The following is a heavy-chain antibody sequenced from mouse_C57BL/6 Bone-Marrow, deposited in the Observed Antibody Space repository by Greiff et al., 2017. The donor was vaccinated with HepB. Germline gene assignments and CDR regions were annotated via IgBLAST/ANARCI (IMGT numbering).Heavy chain of an antibody. V-gene: IGHV3-1*01. D-gene: IGHD1-1*01. Sequence: VQLQQSGPGMVKPSQSLSLTCTVTGYSITSGYDWHWIRHFPGNKLEWMGYISYSGSTNYNPSLKSRISITHDTSKNHFFLKLNSVTTEDTATYYCARGDYYGPDWYFDVWGTGTTVTVSS. CDR2: ISYSGST. J-gene: IGHJ1*03. CDR1: GYSITSGYD. CDR3: ARGDYYGPDWYFDV.